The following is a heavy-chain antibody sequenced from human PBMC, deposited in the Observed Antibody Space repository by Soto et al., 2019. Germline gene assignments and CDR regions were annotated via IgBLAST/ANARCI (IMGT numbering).Heavy chain of an antibody. CDR3: AITRYCSSTSCQP. V-gene: IGHV1-69*02. CDR1: GGTFSSYT. Sequence: QVQLVQSGAEVKKPGSSVKVSCKASGGTFSSYTISWVRQAPGQGLEWMGRIIPILGIANYAQKFQGRVTITADKSTSTAYMELSSLRSEDTAVYCCAITRYCSSTSCQPRGQGTLVTVSS. CDR2: IIPILGIA. D-gene: IGHD2-2*01. J-gene: IGHJ5*02.